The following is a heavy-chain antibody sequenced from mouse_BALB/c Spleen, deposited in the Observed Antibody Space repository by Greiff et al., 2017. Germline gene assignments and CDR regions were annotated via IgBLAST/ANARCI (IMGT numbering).Heavy chain of an antibody. CDR1: GFSLTSYG. D-gene: IGHD2-4*01. V-gene: IGHV2-6-2*01. Sequence: QVQLKESGPDLVAPSQSLSITCTVSGFSLTSYGVHWVRQPPGKGLEWLVVIWSDGSTTYNSALKSRLSISKDNSKSQVFLKMNSLQTDDTAMYYCARHVDYDGGYYAMDYWGQGTTLTVSS. J-gene: IGHJ2*01. CDR3: ARHVDYDGGYYAMDY. CDR2: IWSDGST.